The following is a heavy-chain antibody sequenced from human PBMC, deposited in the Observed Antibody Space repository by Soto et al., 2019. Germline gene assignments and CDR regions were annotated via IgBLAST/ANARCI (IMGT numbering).Heavy chain of an antibody. CDR3: ARDSTRRGACDI. CDR2: VNHAGST. Sequence: SETLSLTCAVCSGSFSVYYWNWIRQSPGKGLEWIGEVNHAGSTNYNPSLKSRVTISVDTSKNQFSLKLTSVTAADAAVYFCARDSTRRGACDIWGQGTMVTVSS. V-gene: IGHV4-34*01. CDR1: SGSFSVYY. D-gene: IGHD4-4*01. J-gene: IGHJ3*02.